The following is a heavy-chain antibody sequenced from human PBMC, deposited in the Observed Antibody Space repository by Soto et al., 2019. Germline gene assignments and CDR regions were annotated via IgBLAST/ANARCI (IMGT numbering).Heavy chain of an antibody. V-gene: IGHV3-7*01. CDR2: IKQDGSQN. CDR1: GFTFTSYW. Sequence: EVQLVDSGGGLVQPGGSLRLSCEASGFTFTSYWMSWVRQAPGKGLEWVANIKQDGSQNYLVDSVKGRFTISRDNAKNSLYLQMNSLRAEDTAVYYCVRDGSGGWYFDSWGQGTLVTVSS. CDR3: VRDGSGGWYFDS. D-gene: IGHD6-19*01. J-gene: IGHJ4*02.